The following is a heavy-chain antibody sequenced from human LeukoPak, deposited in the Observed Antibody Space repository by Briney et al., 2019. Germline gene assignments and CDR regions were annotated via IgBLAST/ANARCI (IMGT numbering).Heavy chain of an antibody. CDR2: ISYGGSNK. Sequence: QPGRSLRLSCAASGFTFSSYGMHWVRQAPGKGLEWVAVISYGGSNKYYADSVKGRFTISRDNSKNTLYLQMNSLRAEDTAVYYCAKDVSALSHYYGMDVWGQGTTVTVSS. CDR1: GFTFSSYG. D-gene: IGHD2/OR15-2a*01. CDR3: AKDVSALSHYYGMDV. J-gene: IGHJ6*02. V-gene: IGHV3-30*18.